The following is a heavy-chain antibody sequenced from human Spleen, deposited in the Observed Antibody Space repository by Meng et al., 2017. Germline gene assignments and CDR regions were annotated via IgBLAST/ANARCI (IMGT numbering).Heavy chain of an antibody. Sequence: QLQLQESGPGLVKPSETLSLTCTVSGGSFSSSSDYWGWIRQPPGKGLEWIGSIYYSGSTYYNPSLKSRVTVSVDTSKNQFSLKLTSVTAADTAIYYCARDNYGNYGYWGQGTLVTVSS. CDR1: GGSFSSSSDY. J-gene: IGHJ4*02. CDR2: IYYSGST. V-gene: IGHV4-39*07. CDR3: ARDNYGNYGY. D-gene: IGHD4-11*01.